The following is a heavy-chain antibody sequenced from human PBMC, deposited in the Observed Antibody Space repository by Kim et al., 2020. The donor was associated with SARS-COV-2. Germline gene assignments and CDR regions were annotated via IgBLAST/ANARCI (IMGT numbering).Heavy chain of an antibody. CDR3: AKDRDVAAAATGGFYYYYYGMDV. Sequence: GGSLRLSCAASGFTFSSYAMSWVRQAPGKGLEWVSAISGSGGSTYYADSVKGRFTISRDNSKNTLYLQMNSLRAEDTAVYYCAKDRDVAAAATGGFYYYYYGMDVWGRGTMVTVSS. CDR1: GFTFSSYA. V-gene: IGHV3-23*01. D-gene: IGHD6-13*01. J-gene: IGHJ6*02. CDR2: ISGSGGST.